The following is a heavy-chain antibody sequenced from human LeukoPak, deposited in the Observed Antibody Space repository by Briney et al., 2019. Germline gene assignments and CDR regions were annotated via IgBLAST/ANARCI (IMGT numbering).Heavy chain of an antibody. V-gene: IGHV5-51*01. CDR1: GYSFTSYW. CDR3: ARQLRKYSHMSDY. J-gene: IGHJ4*02. CDR2: IYPSDSDT. D-gene: IGHD6-6*01. Sequence: GESLKISCKGSGYSFTSYWIGWVRQMPGKGLEWMGIIYPSDSDTRYSPSFQGQVTISADKSISTAYLQWSSLKASDTAMYYCARQLRKYSHMSDYWGQGTLVTVSS.